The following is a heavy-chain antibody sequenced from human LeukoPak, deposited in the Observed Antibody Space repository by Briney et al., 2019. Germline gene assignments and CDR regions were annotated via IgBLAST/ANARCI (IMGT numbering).Heavy chain of an antibody. J-gene: IGHJ4*02. Sequence: PSETLSLTCTVSGGSISSYYWSWIRQPPGKGLEWIGYIYYSGSTNYNPSLKSRVTISVDTSKNQFSLKLSSVTAADTAVYYCARRTREMATIRSYYFDYWGQGTLVTVSS. D-gene: IGHD5-24*01. V-gene: IGHV4-59*12. CDR1: GGSISSYY. CDR3: ARRTREMATIRSYYFDY. CDR2: IYYSGST.